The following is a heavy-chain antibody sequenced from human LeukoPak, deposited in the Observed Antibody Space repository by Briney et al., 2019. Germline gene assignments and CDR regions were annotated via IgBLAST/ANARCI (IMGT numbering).Heavy chain of an antibody. V-gene: IGHV3-9*01. D-gene: IGHD5-24*01. CDR1: GFTFDDYA. CDR3: ARESRRDGYKGPSGDAFDI. Sequence: GGSLRLSCAASGFTFDDYAMHWVRQAPGKGLEWVSGISWNSGSIGYADSVKGRFTISRDNAKNSLYLQMNSLRAEDTAVYYCARESRRDGYKGPSGDAFDIWGQGTMVTVSS. J-gene: IGHJ3*02. CDR2: ISWNSGSI.